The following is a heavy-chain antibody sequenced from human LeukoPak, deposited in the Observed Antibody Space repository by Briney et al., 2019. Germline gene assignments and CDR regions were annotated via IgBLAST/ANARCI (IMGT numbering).Heavy chain of an antibody. CDR3: AREAGLYDSSGYYLDY. V-gene: IGHV3-66*01. Sequence: GGSLRLSCVVSGFSVSSNYMSWVRQAPGKGLEWVSVIYSGGSTYYADSVKGRFTISRDNSKNTLYLQMNSLRAEDTAVYHCAREAGLYDSSGYYLDYWGQGTLVTVSS. CDR2: IYSGGST. D-gene: IGHD3-22*01. J-gene: IGHJ4*02. CDR1: GFSVSSNY.